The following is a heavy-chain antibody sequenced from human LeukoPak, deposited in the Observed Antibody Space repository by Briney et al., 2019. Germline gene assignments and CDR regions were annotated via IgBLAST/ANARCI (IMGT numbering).Heavy chain of an antibody. D-gene: IGHD3-10*01. CDR1: GGSFSGYC. V-gene: IGHV4-34*01. J-gene: IGHJ5*02. Sequence: SETLSLTCAVYGGSFSGYCWSWIRQPPGKGLEWIGEINHSGSTNYNPSLKSRVTISVDTSKSQFSLKLSSVTAADTAVYYCARSSPRRFGRNWFDPWGQGTLVTVSS. CDR2: INHSGST. CDR3: ARSSPRRFGRNWFDP.